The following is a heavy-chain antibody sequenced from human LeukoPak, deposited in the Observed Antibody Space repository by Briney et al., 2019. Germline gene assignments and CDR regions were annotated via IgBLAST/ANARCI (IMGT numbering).Heavy chain of an antibody. CDR1: GFTFSNAW. J-gene: IGHJ3*02. V-gene: IGHV3-9*03. D-gene: IGHD2-15*01. Sequence: GGSLRLSCAASGFTFSNAWMSWVRQAPGKGLEWVSGISWNSGSIGYADSVKGRFTISRDNAKNSLYLQMNSLRAEDVALYYCAKDLRSGGRSSAFDIWGQGTMVTVSS. CDR3: AKDLRSGGRSSAFDI. CDR2: ISWNSGSI.